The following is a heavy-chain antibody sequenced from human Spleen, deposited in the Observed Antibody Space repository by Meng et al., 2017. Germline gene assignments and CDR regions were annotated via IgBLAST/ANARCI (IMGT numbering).Heavy chain of an antibody. D-gene: IGHD4-11*01. CDR2: IYWDDDK. CDR1: GFSLSTSGVG. J-gene: IGHJ4*02. V-gene: IGHV2-5*02. CDR3: VHRLRGTYDYTNYYFDY. Sequence: QITLKESGPTLVKSTQTLTLTCAFPGFSLSTSGVGVGWIRQPPGKAPEWLALIYWDDDKRYRPSLKNRLTITKDTSKKQVVLTMTNMDPVDTATYYYVHRLRGTYDYTNYYFDYWGQGTLVTVSS.